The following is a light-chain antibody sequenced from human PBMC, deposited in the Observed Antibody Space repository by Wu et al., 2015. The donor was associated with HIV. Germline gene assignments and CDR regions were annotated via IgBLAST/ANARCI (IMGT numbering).Light chain of an antibody. Sequence: DVQMTQSPSTLSASVGEGVTMTCRASESLNNRLAWYQQKPGKAPQLLIYWASTLERGAPSRFSGSGSETEFTLTITSLQPDDFATYYCQQYSSYSAWTFGLGTKVEIK. V-gene: IGKV1-5*03. J-gene: IGKJ1*01. CDR3: QQYSSYSAWT. CDR1: ESLNNR. CDR2: WAS.